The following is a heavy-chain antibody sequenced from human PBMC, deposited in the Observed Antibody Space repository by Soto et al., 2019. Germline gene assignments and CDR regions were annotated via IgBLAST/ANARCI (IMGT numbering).Heavy chain of an antibody. D-gene: IGHD5-12*01. CDR1: GGTFSSYA. J-gene: IGHJ4*02. CDR2: IVPIVDTS. Sequence: QVQLVQSGAEVRQPASSVKVSCKTSGGTFSSYAISWVRQAPGQGLEWMGGIVPIVDTSTYAQKFQGRVTITADESTSTADMELSSLRSDDTAIYFCLRVVAIPGYPDNWGQGTLVTVSS. V-gene: IGHV1-69*12. CDR3: LRVVAIPGYPDN.